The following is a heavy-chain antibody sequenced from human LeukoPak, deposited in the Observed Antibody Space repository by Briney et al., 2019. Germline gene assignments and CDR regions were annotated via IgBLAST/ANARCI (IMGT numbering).Heavy chain of an antibody. J-gene: IGHJ4*02. D-gene: IGHD2-15*01. CDR1: GYTFTSYG. CDR3: ARDRVVVVAATRGYFDY. V-gene: IGHV1-18*01. Sequence: ASVKVSCKASGYTFTSYGISWVRQAPGQGLEWMGWISAYNGNTNYAQKLQGRVTMTTDTSTSTAYMELRSLRSGDTAVYYCARDRVVVVAATRGYFDYWGQGTLVTVSS. CDR2: ISAYNGNT.